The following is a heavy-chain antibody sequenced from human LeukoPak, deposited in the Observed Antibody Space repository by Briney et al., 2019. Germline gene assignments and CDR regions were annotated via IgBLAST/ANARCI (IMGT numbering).Heavy chain of an antibody. CDR1: GFTFSRYW. D-gene: IGHD6-13*01. J-gene: IGHJ4*02. CDR2: IKQDGSEK. V-gene: IGHV3-7*04. Sequence: GGSLRLSCAVSGFTFSRYWMSWVRQAPGEGLEWVANIKQDGSEKNHVDSVKGRFTISRDNAKNSLYLQMNSLRAEDTAVYYCARGLLAAAGIDYWGQGALVTVSS. CDR3: ARGLLAAAGIDY.